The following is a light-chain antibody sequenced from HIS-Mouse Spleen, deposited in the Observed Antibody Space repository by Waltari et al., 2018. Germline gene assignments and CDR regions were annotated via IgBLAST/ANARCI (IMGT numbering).Light chain of an antibody. Sequence: EIVLTQSPATLSLSPGERATLSCRASQSVSSYLAWYQQKPGQAPRRLIYDESNRATGIPARFSGSGSGTDFTLTISSLEPEDFAVYYCQQRSNWPYTFGQGTKLEIK. CDR3: QQRSNWPYT. CDR2: DES. CDR1: QSVSSY. J-gene: IGKJ2*01. V-gene: IGKV3-11*01.